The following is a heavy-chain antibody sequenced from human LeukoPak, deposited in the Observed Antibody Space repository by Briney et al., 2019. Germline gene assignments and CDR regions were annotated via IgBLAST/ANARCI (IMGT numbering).Heavy chain of an antibody. V-gene: IGHV1-8*03. CDR2: MNPNSGNT. CDR3: AGIEWELLRFDP. Sequence: GASVKVSCKASGYTFTNYDINWVRQATGQGLEWMGWMNPNSGNTGYAQKFQGRVTITRDTSINTAYMELSSLRSDDTAVYYCAGIEWELLRFDPWGQGTLVTVSS. D-gene: IGHD1-26*01. CDR1: GYTFTNYD. J-gene: IGHJ5*02.